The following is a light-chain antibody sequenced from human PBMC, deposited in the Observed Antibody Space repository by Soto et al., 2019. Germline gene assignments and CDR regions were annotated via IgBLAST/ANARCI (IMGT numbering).Light chain of an antibody. J-gene: IGLJ1*01. V-gene: IGLV1-44*01. CDR2: SNN. Sequence: QSVLTQPPSASGTPGQRVTISCSGSSSNIGSNVVNWFQQLPGTAPQLRIYSNNQRPSGVPDRFSGSKSATSASLAISGRQSEDEADDYCATWDDSLNGYVFGTGTKVTVL. CDR3: ATWDDSLNGYV. CDR1: SSNIGSNV.